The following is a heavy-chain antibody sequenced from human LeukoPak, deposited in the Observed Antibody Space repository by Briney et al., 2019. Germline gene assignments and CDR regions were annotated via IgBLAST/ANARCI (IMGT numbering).Heavy chain of an antibody. Sequence: GGSLRLSCAASGFSFRDYGMHWVRQAPGKGLEWVAFIRYNGNDKYYADSVKGRFTISRDDSRNTLYLQMNSLRPEDTAVYYCAKDRYSGSPELDYWGQGTLVTVSS. CDR3: AKDRYSGSPELDY. D-gene: IGHD1-26*01. V-gene: IGHV3-30*02. CDR2: IRYNGNDK. J-gene: IGHJ4*02. CDR1: GFSFRDYG.